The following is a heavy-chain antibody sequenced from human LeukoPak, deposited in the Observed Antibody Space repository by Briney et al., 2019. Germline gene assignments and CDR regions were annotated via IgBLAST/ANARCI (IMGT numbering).Heavy chain of an antibody. Sequence: GGSLRLSCAASGFTFSAYGMHWVRQAPGKGLEWVALIQYDGSNKYYPDSVKGRFTVSRDNSKNTLYLQMNSLRAEDTAVYYCAKGTIRYCSSTGCYIDYWGQGTLVTVSS. D-gene: IGHD2-2*01. V-gene: IGHV3-30*02. CDR2: IQYDGSNK. J-gene: IGHJ4*02. CDR3: AKGTIRYCSSTGCYIDY. CDR1: GFTFSAYG.